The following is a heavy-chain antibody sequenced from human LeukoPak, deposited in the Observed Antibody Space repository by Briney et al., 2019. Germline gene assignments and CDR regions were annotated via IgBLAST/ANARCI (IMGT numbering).Heavy chain of an antibody. CDR2: INHSGST. CDR3: ARGLLGYCSSTSCGGCWFDP. V-gene: IGHV4-34*01. Sequence: SETLSLTCAVYGGSFSGYYWSWIRQPPGKGLEWIGEINHSGSTNYNPSLKSRVTISVDTSKNQFSLKPSSVTAADTAVYYCARGLLGYCSSTSCGGCWFDPWGQGTLVTVSS. D-gene: IGHD2-2*01. CDR1: GGSFSGYY. J-gene: IGHJ5*02.